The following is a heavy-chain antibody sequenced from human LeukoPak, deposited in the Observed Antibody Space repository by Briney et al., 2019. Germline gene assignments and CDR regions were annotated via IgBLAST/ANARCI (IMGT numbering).Heavy chain of an antibody. CDR3: ARVSVDTAMVTNDYYFDY. CDR1: GGSFSGYY. J-gene: IGHJ4*02. CDR2: INHSGST. Sequence: SETLSLTCAVYGGSFSGYYWSWIRQPPGKGLEWIGEINHSGSTNYNPSLKSRVTISVDTSKNQFSLKLSSVTAADTAVYYCARVSVDTAMVTNDYYFDYWGQGTLVTVSS. D-gene: IGHD5-18*01. V-gene: IGHV4-34*01.